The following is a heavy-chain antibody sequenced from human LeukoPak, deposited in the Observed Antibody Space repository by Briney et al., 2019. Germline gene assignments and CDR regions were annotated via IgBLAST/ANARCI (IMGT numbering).Heavy chain of an antibody. V-gene: IGHV3-21*06. CDR3: ATEADGRYYDY. CDR1: GLTFSTSG. J-gene: IGHJ4*02. Sequence: GGSLRLSCTASGLTFSTSGISWVRQAPGKGLEWVASIGPTGSDTYHADSIKGRFTISREHANNSLYLQMNSLRTEDTAVYYLATEADGRYYDYWGQETLLTVSS. CDR2: IGPTGSDT. D-gene: IGHD5-24*01.